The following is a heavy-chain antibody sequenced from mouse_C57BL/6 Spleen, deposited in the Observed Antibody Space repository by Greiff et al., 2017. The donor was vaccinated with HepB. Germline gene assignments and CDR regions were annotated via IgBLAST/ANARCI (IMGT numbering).Heavy chain of an antibody. CDR1: GFTFSSYA. CDR3: TRDYYGSSYVLFDY. CDR2: ISSGGDYI. J-gene: IGHJ2*01. D-gene: IGHD1-1*01. V-gene: IGHV5-9-1*02. Sequence: DVMLVESGEGLVKPGGSLKLSCAASGFTFSSYAMSWVRQTPEKRLEWVAYISSGGDYIYYADTVKGRFTISRDNARNTLYLQMSSLKSEDTAMYYCTRDYYGSSYVLFDYWGQGTTLTVSS.